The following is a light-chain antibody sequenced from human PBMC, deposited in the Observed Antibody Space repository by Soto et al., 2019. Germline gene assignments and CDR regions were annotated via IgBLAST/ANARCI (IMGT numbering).Light chain of an antibody. CDR1: QGISNF. CDR3: QQASSFPLT. J-gene: IGKJ5*01. CDR2: GTS. V-gene: IGKV1D-12*01. Sequence: DIQMTQSPSSVSASIGDRVTITCRASQGISNFLGWYQQKPGKAPALLISGTSSLQSGVPSRFSGSGSETDFTLTISSLQPEDFANYYCQQASSFPLTFGQGTRLEIK.